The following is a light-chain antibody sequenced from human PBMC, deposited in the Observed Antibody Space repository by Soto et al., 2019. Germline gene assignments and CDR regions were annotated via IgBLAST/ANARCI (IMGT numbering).Light chain of an antibody. CDR1: QSVSNNY. CDR2: GAS. Sequence: EIVLTQSPGSLSLSPGERATLSCRASQSVSNNYLAWYQQKPGQAPRLLIYGASSRATAIPDRFSGSGSGTDFTLTISSLEPEDFAVYYCQQRSNWRTFGQGTKVEIK. V-gene: IGKV3D-20*02. CDR3: QQRSNWRT. J-gene: IGKJ1*01.